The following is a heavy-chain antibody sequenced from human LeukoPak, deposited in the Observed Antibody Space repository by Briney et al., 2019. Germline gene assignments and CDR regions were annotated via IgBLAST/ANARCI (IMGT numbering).Heavy chain of an antibody. D-gene: IGHD5-18*01. V-gene: IGHV4-59*08. Sequence: SETLSLTCTVSGGSISSYYWSWIRQPPGKGLEWIGYIYYSGSTNYNPSLKSRVTISVDTSKNQFSLKLSSVTAADTAVYYCARQLGYSYGNDYWCQGTLVTVSS. CDR2: IYYSGST. CDR1: GGSISSYY. CDR3: ARQLGYSYGNDY. J-gene: IGHJ4*02.